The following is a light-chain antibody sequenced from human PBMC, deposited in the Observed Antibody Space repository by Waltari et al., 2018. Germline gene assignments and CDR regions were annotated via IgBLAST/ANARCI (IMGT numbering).Light chain of an antibody. CDR2: ANG. V-gene: IGLV1-51*01. CDR3: GTWDNSLNSWV. J-gene: IGLJ3*02. Sequence: QSVLTQQPPSVSAAPGQKVTISCSGSASNIGTYYVSWYQQFPGTTPRLVIYANGKRPSGIPDRVSGSKSGTSVTLDITGLQTGDEADYFCGTWDNSLNSWVFGGRTKVTVL. CDR1: ASNIGTYY.